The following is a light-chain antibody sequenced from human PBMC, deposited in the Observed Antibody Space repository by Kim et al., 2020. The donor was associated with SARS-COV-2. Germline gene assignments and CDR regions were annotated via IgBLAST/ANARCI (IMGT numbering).Light chain of an antibody. CDR3: QQRYNWPPYT. Sequence: EVVLRQSPDTLSLSPGERATLSCRASQSVGSYLAWYQQKPGQAPRLLIFDASNRAAGIPARFSGSGSGTDFTLTISSLEPEDFAVYYCQQRYNWPPYTFGQGTKLEIK. J-gene: IGKJ2*01. V-gene: IGKV3-11*01. CDR2: DAS. CDR1: QSVGSY.